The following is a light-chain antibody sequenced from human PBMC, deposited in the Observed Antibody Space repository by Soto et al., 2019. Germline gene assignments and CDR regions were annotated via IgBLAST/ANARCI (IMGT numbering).Light chain of an antibody. CDR2: DAS. J-gene: IGKJ4*01. V-gene: IGKV3D-20*02. CDR1: QSVSGSD. CDR3: QQRVNWPPT. Sequence: EVVLTQSPGTLSLSPGERATLSCRASQSVSGSDLAWYQQKPGQAPRLLISDASSRATGVPHRFSAGGSGTDFTLIISSLQPEDFAVYYCQQRVNWPPTFGGGTKVDIK.